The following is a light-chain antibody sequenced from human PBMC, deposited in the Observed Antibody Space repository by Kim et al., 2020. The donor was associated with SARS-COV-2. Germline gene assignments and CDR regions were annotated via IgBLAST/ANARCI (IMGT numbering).Light chain of an antibody. CDR3: QAWDSTGV. CDR1: KLGDKY. CDR2: QDS. V-gene: IGLV3-1*01. Sequence: VSVSPGQTASITCSGDKLGDKYACWYQQKPGQSPVLVIYQDSKRPSGIPERFSGSNSGNTATLTISETQAMDEADYYCQAWDSTGVFGGGTQLTVL. J-gene: IGLJ3*02.